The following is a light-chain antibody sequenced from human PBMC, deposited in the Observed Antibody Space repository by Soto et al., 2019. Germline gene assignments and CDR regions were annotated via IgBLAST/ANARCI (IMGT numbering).Light chain of an antibody. Sequence: ALAQPASVSGSPGQSITISCTGTSSDVGGYNHVSWYQQHPGRAPKLIIYEVTNRPSGVSNRFSGSKSGNTASLTISGLQAEDEADYYCTSYASSITVVFGGGTKLTVL. CDR2: EVT. V-gene: IGLV2-14*01. J-gene: IGLJ2*01. CDR1: SSDVGGYNH. CDR3: TSYASSITVV.